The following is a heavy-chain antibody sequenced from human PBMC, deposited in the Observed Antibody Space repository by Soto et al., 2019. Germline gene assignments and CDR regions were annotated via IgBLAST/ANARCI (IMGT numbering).Heavy chain of an antibody. D-gene: IGHD1-7*01. V-gene: IGHV3-30*18. CDR1: GFTFSSYG. Sequence: QVQLVESGGGVVQPGRSLRLSCAASGFTFSSYGMHWVRQAPGKGLEWVAVISYDGSNKYYADSVKGRFTISRDNSKNTLYLHMNSLRAEDTDVYYCGKEGTRGGTDWFDRWGQGTLVNVSS. CDR2: ISYDGSNK. CDR3: GKEGTRGGTDWFDR. J-gene: IGHJ5*02.